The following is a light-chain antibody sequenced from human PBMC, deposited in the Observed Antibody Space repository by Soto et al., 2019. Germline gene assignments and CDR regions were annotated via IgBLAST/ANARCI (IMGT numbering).Light chain of an antibody. CDR3: QESVILPIT. J-gene: IGKJ5*01. CDR1: QSVSSN. Sequence: EIMRRPSQATLSVSRPERGTRSCRASQSVSSNLAWYQQKPGQAPRLLIYGASSRATGIPDRFSGSGSGTDFTLTIRRVEPEDFAVYYCQESVILPITFCQGTLLEI. CDR2: GAS. V-gene: IGKV3-20*01.